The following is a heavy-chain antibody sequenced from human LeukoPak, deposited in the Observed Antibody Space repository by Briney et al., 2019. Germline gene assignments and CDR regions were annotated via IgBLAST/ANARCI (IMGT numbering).Heavy chain of an antibody. V-gene: IGHV4-61*01. D-gene: IGHD5-18*01. Sequence: SETLSLTCTVSGGSVISGSYYWSWIRQPPGKGLEWIGYIYYSGSTNYNPSLKSRVTISVDTSKNQFSLKLSSVTAADTAVYHCAREAMYSYGNNFDYWGQGTLVTVSS. CDR1: GGSVISGSYY. J-gene: IGHJ4*02. CDR3: AREAMYSYGNNFDY. CDR2: IYYSGST.